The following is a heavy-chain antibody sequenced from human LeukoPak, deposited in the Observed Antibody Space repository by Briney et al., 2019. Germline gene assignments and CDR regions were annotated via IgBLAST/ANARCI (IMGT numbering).Heavy chain of an antibody. CDR3: AKDTYYYDSSGSFDY. J-gene: IGHJ4*02. Sequence: GGSLRLSCAASGFTFDDYAMHWVRQAPGKGLEWVSGISWNSGSIGYADSVKGRFTISRDNAKNSLYLQMNSLRAEDTALYYCAKDTYYYDSSGSFDYWGQGTLVTVPS. V-gene: IGHV3-9*01. CDR1: GFTFDDYA. D-gene: IGHD3-22*01. CDR2: ISWNSGSI.